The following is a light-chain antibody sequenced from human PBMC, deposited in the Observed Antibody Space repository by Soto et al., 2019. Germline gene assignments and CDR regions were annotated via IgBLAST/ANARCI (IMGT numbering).Light chain of an antibody. CDR2: EVT. V-gene: IGLV2-8*01. CDR3: TSYAGYNIHVL. CDR1: SSDVGGYNF. J-gene: IGLJ2*01. Sequence: QSALTQPPSASGSPGQSVTISCTGTSSDVGGYNFLSWYQNHPGKAPKLLIYEVTKRPSGVPDRFSGSKSGNTASQTVSGLHAQHEAGYYCTSYAGYNIHVLFGGGAKLTV.